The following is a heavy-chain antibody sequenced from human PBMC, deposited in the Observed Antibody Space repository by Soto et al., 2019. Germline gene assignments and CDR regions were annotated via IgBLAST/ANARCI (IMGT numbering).Heavy chain of an antibody. J-gene: IGHJ4*02. CDR3: AKALAVIDY. CDR1: GFTFSSYG. D-gene: IGHD6-19*01. Sequence: QVQLVESGGGVVQPGRSLRLSCAASGFTFSSYGMHWVRQAPGKGLEWVAVISYDGSNKYYADSVKGRFTISRDNSKNTLYLQMNSLRAEDTAVYYCAKALAVIDYWGQGTLVTVSS. V-gene: IGHV3-30*18. CDR2: ISYDGSNK.